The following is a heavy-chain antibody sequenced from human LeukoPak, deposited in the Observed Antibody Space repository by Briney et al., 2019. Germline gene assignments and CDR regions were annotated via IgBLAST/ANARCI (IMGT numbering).Heavy chain of an antibody. D-gene: IGHD5-12*01. CDR3: ARGGWIYSGYDATPYSFDY. CDR2: IYYSGST. V-gene: IGHV4-30-4*08. J-gene: IGHJ4*02. CDR1: GGSFSDYY. Sequence: SETLSLTCAVYGGSFSDYYWSWIRQPPGKGLEWIGYIYYSGSTYYNPSLKSRVTISVDTSKNQFSLKLSSVTAADTAVYYCARGGWIYSGYDATPYSFDYWGQGTLVTVSS.